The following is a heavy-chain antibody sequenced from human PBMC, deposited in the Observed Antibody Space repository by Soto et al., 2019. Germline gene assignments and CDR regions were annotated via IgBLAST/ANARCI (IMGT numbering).Heavy chain of an antibody. CDR3: AREAIVAGATTGMDV. CDR2: IDPSDSYT. D-gene: IGHD1-26*01. J-gene: IGHJ6*02. Sequence: GESLKISCKGSGYSFTRYWISWVRQMPGKGLEWMGRIDPSDSYTNYSPSLQGHVTISADKSVSTAYLQWSSLKASGTAVYYCAREAIVAGATTGMDVWGQGTTVTVSS. CDR1: GYSFTRYW. V-gene: IGHV5-10-1*01.